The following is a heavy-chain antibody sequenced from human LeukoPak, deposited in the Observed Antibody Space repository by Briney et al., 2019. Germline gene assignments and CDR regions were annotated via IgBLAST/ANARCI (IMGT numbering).Heavy chain of an antibody. Sequence: GGSLRLSCAASGFTFSNAWMSWVRQAPGKGLEWVANIKQDGSEKYYVDSVKGRFTISRDNAKNSLYLQMNSLRAEDTAVYYCARGYDFWSGYYMAYYYGSGSYYPYYFDYWGQGTLVTVSS. J-gene: IGHJ4*02. CDR3: ARGYDFWSGYYMAYYYGSGSYYPYYFDY. V-gene: IGHV3-7*03. CDR1: GFTFSNAW. CDR2: IKQDGSEK. D-gene: IGHD3-10*01.